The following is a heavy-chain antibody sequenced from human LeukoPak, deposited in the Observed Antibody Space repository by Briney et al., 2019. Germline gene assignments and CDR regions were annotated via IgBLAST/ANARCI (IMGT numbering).Heavy chain of an antibody. J-gene: IGHJ4*02. CDR3: AKDQGGHADY. Sequence: GGSLRFSCAASGFTFSSYGMHWVRQAPGKGLEWVAVISYDGSNKYHADSVKGRFTISRDNSKNTLYLQMNSLRAEDTAVYYCAKDQGGHADYWGQGTLVTVSS. V-gene: IGHV3-30*18. CDR1: GFTFSSYG. CDR2: ISYDGSNK. D-gene: IGHD2-15*01.